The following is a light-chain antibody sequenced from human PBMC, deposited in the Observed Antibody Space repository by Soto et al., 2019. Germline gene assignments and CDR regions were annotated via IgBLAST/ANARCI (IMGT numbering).Light chain of an antibody. CDR3: QHYKMYSPWT. V-gene: IGKV1-5*01. J-gene: IGKJ1*01. CDR2: DAS. CDR1: QSVINC. Sequence: DSRMTQSPSTLSASVGDRVTITCRASQSVINCLSWYQQKPVKAPNRLIYDASSLESGVPSRFSGSGSGTEFTLTISSLQPDDFATYYCQHYKMYSPWTFGQGTKVDIK.